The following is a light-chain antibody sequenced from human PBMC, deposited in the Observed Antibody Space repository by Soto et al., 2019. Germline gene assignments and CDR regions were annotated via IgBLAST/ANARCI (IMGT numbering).Light chain of an antibody. CDR2: EAS. CDR1: QDIGTD. J-gene: IGKJ4*01. V-gene: IGKV1-17*01. CDR3: VQHYSYPLT. Sequence: DIQMTQSPASLSASVTDRVTITCRASQDIGTDLGWYQQKPGKAPERLIYEASVLQSGVPSRFSGSGPGTEFTLTVSSLQPEDFATYYCVQHYSYPLTFGGGTKVDSK.